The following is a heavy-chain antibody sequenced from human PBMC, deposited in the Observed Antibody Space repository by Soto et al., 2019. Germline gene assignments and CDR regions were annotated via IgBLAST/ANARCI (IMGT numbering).Heavy chain of an antibody. Sequence: QPGGSLRLSCAASGFTFSSYAMSWVRQAPGKGLEWVSAISGSGGSTYYADSVKGRFTISRDNSKNTLYLQMNSLRAEDTAVYYCAKAFVYDPFTDHCFDYWGQGTLVTVSS. J-gene: IGHJ4*02. D-gene: IGHD3-3*01. CDR2: ISGSGGST. V-gene: IGHV3-23*01. CDR1: GFTFSSYA. CDR3: AKAFVYDPFTDHCFDY.